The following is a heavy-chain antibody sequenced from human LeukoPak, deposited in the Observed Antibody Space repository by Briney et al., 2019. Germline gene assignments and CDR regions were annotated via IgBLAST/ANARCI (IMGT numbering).Heavy chain of an antibody. CDR3: ARDWSGGSCYSKL. D-gene: IGHD2-15*01. CDR1: GYTFTSYG. Sequence: ASVKVSCKASGYTFTSYGISWVRQAPGQGLEWMGWISAYNGNTNYAQKLQGSVTMTTDTSTSPAYMELRRLRSDDTGLYYLARDWSGGSCYSKLWGQETRVTVSS. V-gene: IGHV1-18*01. CDR2: ISAYNGNT. J-gene: IGHJ4*02.